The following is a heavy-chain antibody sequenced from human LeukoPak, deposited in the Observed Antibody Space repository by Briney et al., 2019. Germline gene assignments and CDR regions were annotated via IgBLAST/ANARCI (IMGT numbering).Heavy chain of an antibody. D-gene: IGHD1-26*01. CDR1: GGSISSSTYY. CDR3: ATYRYSGSYFDY. CDR2: IYYRGST. J-gene: IGHJ4*02. Sequence: SETLSLTCTVSGGSISSSTYYWGWIRQPPGKGLEWIGTIYYRGSTYYNPSLKSRVTISVDTSKNQFSLKLTSVTAADTAVYYCATYRYSGSYFDYWGQGTLVTVSS. V-gene: IGHV4-39*01.